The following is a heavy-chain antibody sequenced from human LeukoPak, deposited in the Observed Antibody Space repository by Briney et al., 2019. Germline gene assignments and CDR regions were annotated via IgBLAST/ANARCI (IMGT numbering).Heavy chain of an antibody. Sequence: GGSLTLSCAASGFTISSYWMHWVRQAPGEGLVRVSCINSEGSSTSYADSVKGRFTISRDNANNTLYLQMNSLRAEDTAVYYCARHPTLYPDWGQGTLVSVSS. CDR2: INSEGSST. V-gene: IGHV3-74*01. D-gene: IGHD2-8*01. CDR3: ARHPTLYPD. J-gene: IGHJ4*02. CDR1: GFTISSYW.